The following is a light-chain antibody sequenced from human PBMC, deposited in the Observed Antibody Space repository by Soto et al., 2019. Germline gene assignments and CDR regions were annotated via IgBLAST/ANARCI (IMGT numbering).Light chain of an antibody. V-gene: IGKV3-20*01. Sequence: EIVLTQSPGTLSLSPGERATLSCRASQSLSGTYLAWYRQKPAQAPRLLIYGASNRASGIPDRFSGSLSGTDFTLTISSLQPDDFATYYCQHYNSYSEAFGQGTKVDIK. CDR2: GAS. J-gene: IGKJ1*01. CDR3: QHYNSYSEA. CDR1: QSLSGTY.